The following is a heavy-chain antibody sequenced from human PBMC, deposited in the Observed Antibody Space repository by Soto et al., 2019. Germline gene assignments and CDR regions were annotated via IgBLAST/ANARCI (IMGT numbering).Heavy chain of an antibody. J-gene: IGHJ6*02. D-gene: IGHD3-3*01. V-gene: IGHV3-23*01. CDR3: AKIKLSGPYHYFYGMDV. Sequence: PGGSLRLSCAASGFTFSNYGMSWVRQAPGKGLEWVSAISGSDGSTYYADSVKGRFTISRDNSKNTLYVQMNSLRAEDTAVYYCAKIKLSGPYHYFYGMDVWGQGTTVTVSS. CDR2: ISGSDGST. CDR1: GFTFSNYG.